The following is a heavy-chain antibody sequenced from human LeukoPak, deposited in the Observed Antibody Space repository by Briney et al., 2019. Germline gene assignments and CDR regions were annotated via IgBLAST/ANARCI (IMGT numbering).Heavy chain of an antibody. CDR1: GFTFGDYA. CDR3: TRGGGGSDYYYYGMDV. V-gene: IGHV3-49*03. J-gene: IGHJ6*02. D-gene: IGHD1-26*01. CDR2: IRSKAYGGTT. Sequence: GGSLRLSCTASGFTFGDYAMSWFRQAPGKRLEWVGLIRSKAYGGTTVYAASVKGRFTISRDDSKSIAYLQMNSLKTEDTAVYYCTRGGGGSDYYYYGMDVWGQGTTVTVSS.